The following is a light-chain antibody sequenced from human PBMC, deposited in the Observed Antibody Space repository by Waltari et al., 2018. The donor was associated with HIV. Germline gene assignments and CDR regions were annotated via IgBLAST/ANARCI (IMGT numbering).Light chain of an antibody. V-gene: IGKV3-15*01. Sequence: VMTQSPATLSVSPGKRATLSCRASQSVSTNLAWYQQKPGQAPRLLIYGASIRATGIPGRFSGSGSGTELTLTISSLQSEDFAVYYCQQYNNWPPWTFGQGTKVEIE. CDR3: QQYNNWPPWT. CDR1: QSVSTN. J-gene: IGKJ1*01. CDR2: GAS.